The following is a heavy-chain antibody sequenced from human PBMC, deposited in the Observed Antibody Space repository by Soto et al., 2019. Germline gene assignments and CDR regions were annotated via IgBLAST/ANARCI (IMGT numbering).Heavy chain of an antibody. V-gene: IGHV4-59*11. J-gene: IGHJ3*02. D-gene: IGHD3-22*01. CDR2: IYYGGST. Sequence: EILCLRRRVVWGYIGNLGWSWILKKTRKGLELMGYIYYGGSTNYNPSLRSRVTISVDTSKNQFSLKLSSVTAAHTAVYYCARVLITYYYDSSGSILGAFDIWVQGTMVTVSS. CDR1: WGYIGNLG. CDR3: ARVLITYYYDSSGSILGAFDI.